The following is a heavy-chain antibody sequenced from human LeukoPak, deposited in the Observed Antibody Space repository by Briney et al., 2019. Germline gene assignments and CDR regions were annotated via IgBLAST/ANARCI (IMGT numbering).Heavy chain of an antibody. CDR3: ARGPSGYHNT. Sequence: GGSLRLSCAASGIIFSNYWMHWVRQAPGKGLVWVSRINRDGSSTSYADSVKGRFTISRGNSKNTLYLQMNSLRAEDTAVYYCARGPSGYHNTGGQGTLVTVSS. CDR2: INRDGSST. J-gene: IGHJ4*02. V-gene: IGHV3-74*01. D-gene: IGHD5-12*01. CDR1: GIIFSNYW.